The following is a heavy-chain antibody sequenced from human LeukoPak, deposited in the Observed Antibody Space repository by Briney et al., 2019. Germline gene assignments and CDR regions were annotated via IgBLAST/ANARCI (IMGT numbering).Heavy chain of an antibody. D-gene: IGHD3-22*01. CDR2: ISSGGSTM. V-gene: IGHV3-48*03. Sequence: GGSLRLSCAASGFTFNSYEMNWVRQAPGKGLEWISYISSGGSTMYYGDSVKGRFTISRDNSKNSLYLQMNSLTDEDTAVYYCAKDGPYYDSSGLDYWGQGTLVTVSS. J-gene: IGHJ4*02. CDR3: AKDGPYYDSSGLDY. CDR1: GFTFNSYE.